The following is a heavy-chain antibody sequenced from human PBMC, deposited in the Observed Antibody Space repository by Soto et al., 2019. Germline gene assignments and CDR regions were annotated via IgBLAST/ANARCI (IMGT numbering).Heavy chain of an antibody. CDR2: ISGYNGDT. Sequence: QGHLVQSEAEVKKSGASVKVSCKPSGYAFTRYGISWVRQAPGQGLQWMGWISGYNGDTNYAQKFQGRVSMTIDTSTTTAYMELRSLRSDDTAVYYCAKNGQPPYYYYGLDVWGQGTKVTVSS. D-gene: IGHD2-8*01. J-gene: IGHJ6*02. CDR3: AKNGQPPYYYYGLDV. CDR1: GYAFTRYG. V-gene: IGHV1-18*01.